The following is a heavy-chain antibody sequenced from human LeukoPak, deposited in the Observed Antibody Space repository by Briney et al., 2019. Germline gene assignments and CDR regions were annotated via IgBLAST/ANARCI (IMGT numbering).Heavy chain of an antibody. CDR1: GFTFSSYG. Sequence: GGSLRLSCAASGFTFSSYGMHWVRQAPGKGLEWVAVISYDGSNKYYADSVKGRFTISRDNSKNTLYLQMNSLRAEDTAVYYRARELATDSVLDYWGQGTLVTVSS. D-gene: IGHD3-22*01. CDR3: ARELATDSVLDY. V-gene: IGHV3-30*03. J-gene: IGHJ4*02. CDR2: ISYDGSNK.